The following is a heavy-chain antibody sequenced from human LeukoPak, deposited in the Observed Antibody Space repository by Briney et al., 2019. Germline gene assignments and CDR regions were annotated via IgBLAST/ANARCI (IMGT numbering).Heavy chain of an antibody. Sequence: GGSLRLSCAASGFTFSSYSMSWVRQAPGRGLEWVSAISGNGDSTYYADSVKGRFTISRDNSKNTLFLQMSSLRAEDTAVYYCAKGDYSGDFRYFDCWGQGTLVTVSS. CDR1: GFTFSSYS. CDR2: ISGNGDST. V-gene: IGHV3-23*01. D-gene: IGHD4-23*01. CDR3: AKGDYSGDFRYFDC. J-gene: IGHJ4*02.